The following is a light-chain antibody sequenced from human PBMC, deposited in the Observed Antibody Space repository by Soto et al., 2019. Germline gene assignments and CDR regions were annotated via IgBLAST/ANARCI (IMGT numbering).Light chain of an antibody. V-gene: IGKV3-20*01. CDR2: GAS. Sequence: EIVLTQSPGTLSLSPGERATLSCRASQSVSNNYLAWYQQKPGQAPRLLIYGASNRATGIPDRFSGSGSGTDFTLTISRLEPEDFAVYYCHQFGYSPWTFGQGTKVDIK. J-gene: IGKJ1*01. CDR1: QSVSNNY. CDR3: HQFGYSPWT.